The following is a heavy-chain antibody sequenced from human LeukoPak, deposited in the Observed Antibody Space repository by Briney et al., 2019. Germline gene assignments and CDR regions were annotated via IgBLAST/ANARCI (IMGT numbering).Heavy chain of an antibody. CDR2: ISSSSSTI. V-gene: IGHV3-48*01. D-gene: IGHD2-2*01. Sequence: PGGSLRLSCAASGFTFSSYSMNWVRQAPGKGLEWVSYISSSSSTIYYADSVKGRFTISRDNAKNSLYLQMNSLRAEDTAVYYCARDNPPWVVPTPGYYMDVWGKGTTVTVSS. CDR1: GFTFSSYS. CDR3: ARDNPPWVVPTPGYYMDV. J-gene: IGHJ6*03.